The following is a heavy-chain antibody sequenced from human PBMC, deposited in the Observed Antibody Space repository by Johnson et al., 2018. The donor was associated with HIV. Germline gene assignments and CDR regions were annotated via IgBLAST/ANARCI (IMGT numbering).Heavy chain of an antibody. J-gene: IGHJ3*02. V-gene: IGHV3-9*01. CDR2: ISWNSGSI. D-gene: IGHD3-10*01. CDR1: GFSFDDYA. Sequence: VQLVESGGGVVQPGRSLRLSCAASGFSFDDYAMLWVRQAPGKGLEWVSGISWNSGSIVYADSVKGRFTISRDNAKNSLYLQMNSLRAEDTALYYCAKGLYGSGSDDAFDIWGEGKMVNVSS. CDR3: AKGLYGSGSDDAFDI.